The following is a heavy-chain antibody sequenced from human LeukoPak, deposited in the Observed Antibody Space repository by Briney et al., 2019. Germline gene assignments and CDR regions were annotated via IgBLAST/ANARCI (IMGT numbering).Heavy chain of an antibody. CDR1: GGSISSYY. D-gene: IGHD6-13*01. Sequence: SETLSLTCTVSGGSISSYYWSWIRQPPGKGLEWIGYIYYSGSTNYNPSLKSRVTISVDTSKNQFSLKLSSVTAADTAVYYCAKDPAAGDYYYYYYMDVWGKGTTVTVSS. CDR3: AKDPAAGDYYYYYYMDV. V-gene: IGHV4-59*01. CDR2: IYYSGST. J-gene: IGHJ6*03.